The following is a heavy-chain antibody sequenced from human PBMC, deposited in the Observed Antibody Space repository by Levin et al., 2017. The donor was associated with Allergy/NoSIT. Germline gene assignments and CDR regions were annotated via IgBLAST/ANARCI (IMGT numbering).Heavy chain of an antibody. CDR2: IYHSGST. CDR1: GFSINSGYY. J-gene: IGHJ4*02. V-gene: IGHV4-38-2*01. Sequence: SQTLSLTCAVSGFSINSGYYWAWIRQPPGKGLEWIGSIYHSGSTSYNPSLKTRVSISLDASKNQFSLKLSSVTTADTAMYYCARLGDNILYFDYWGQGTLVTVSA. CDR3: ARLGDNILYFDY. D-gene: IGHD2/OR15-2a*01.